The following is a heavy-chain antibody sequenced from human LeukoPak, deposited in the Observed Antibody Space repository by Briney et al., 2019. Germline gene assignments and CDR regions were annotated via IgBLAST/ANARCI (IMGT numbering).Heavy chain of an antibody. D-gene: IGHD7-27*01. V-gene: IGHV3-23*01. CDR3: AKDENRGFDRGYFDY. Sequence: TGGSLRLSCAASGFTFSSYAMSWVRQAPGKGLEWVSAISGSGGSTYYADSVKGRFTISRDNSKNTLYLQMNSLRAEDTAVYYCAKDENRGFDRGYFDYWGQGTLVTVSS. CDR2: ISGSGGST. J-gene: IGHJ4*02. CDR1: GFTFSSYA.